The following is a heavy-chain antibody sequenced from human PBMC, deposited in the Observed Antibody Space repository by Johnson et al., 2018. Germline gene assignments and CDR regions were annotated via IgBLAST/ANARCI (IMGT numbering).Heavy chain of an antibody. Sequence: EVQLVETGGGLVQPGGSLRLFCVASGFSLSNYWMHWVRQAPGKGLMWVSRINSDGSSTNNADSVKGRFIISRDNAKNTLFLQMNSLRAEDTALYYCARGNYYGMDVWGQGTTVTVSS. CDR3: ARGNYYGMDV. V-gene: IGHV3-74*02. CDR2: INSDGSST. CDR1: GFSLSNYW. J-gene: IGHJ6*02.